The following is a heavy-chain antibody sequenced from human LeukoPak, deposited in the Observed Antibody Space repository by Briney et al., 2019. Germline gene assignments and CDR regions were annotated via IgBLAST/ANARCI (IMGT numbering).Heavy chain of an antibody. D-gene: IGHD1-26*01. Sequence: PGGSLRLSCAASGFTVSSNYMSWVRQAPGKGLEWGSVIYSGGSTYYSESVKGRFTISRDNSKNTLYLQMNSLRAEITAVYYCARDYRYSGSYFPYYYYYMDVWGKGTTVTISS. J-gene: IGHJ6*03. CDR1: GFTVSSNY. V-gene: IGHV3-66*01. CDR3: ARDYRYSGSYFPYYYYYMDV. CDR2: IYSGGST.